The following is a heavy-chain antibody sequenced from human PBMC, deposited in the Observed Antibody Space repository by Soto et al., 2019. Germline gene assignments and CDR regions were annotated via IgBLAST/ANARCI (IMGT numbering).Heavy chain of an antibody. J-gene: IGHJ6*02. CDR2: IYYSGST. V-gene: IGHV4-59*01. CDR1: GGSISSYY. D-gene: IGHD3-3*01. CDR3: ARGLTRFLEWFNLSYYYYGMDV. Sequence: VTLSLTCTVSGGSISSYYWSWIRQPPGKGLEWIGYIYYSGSTNYNPSLKSRVTISVDTSKNQFSLKLSSVTAADTAVYYCARGLTRFLEWFNLSYYYYGMDVWGQGTTVTVSS.